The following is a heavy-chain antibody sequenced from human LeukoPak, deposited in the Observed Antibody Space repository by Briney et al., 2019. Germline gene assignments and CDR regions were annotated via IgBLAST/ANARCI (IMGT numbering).Heavy chain of an antibody. J-gene: IGHJ3*01. CDR3: ARRGTMIVVVHNAFDF. CDR2: IYYSGST. D-gene: IGHD3-22*01. V-gene: IGHV4-30-4*01. Sequence: SETLSLTCTVSGGSISSGDYYWSWIRQPPGKGLEWIGYIYYSGSTYYNPSLNSRVTISVDTSKNQFSLKLSSVTAADTAVYCCARRGTMIVVVHNAFDFWGQGTMVTVSS. CDR1: GGSISSGDYY.